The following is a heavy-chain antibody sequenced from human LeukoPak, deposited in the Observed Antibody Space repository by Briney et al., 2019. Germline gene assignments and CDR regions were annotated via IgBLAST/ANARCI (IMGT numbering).Heavy chain of an antibody. CDR1: GYTFTNYY. CDR2: ISPSGGSP. V-gene: IGHV1-46*01. J-gene: IGHJ6*02. Sequence: ASVKVSCKASGYTFTNYYMHWVRQAPGQGLEWMGMISPSGGSPTYAQRFQGRVSITRDTSTSTIYMEVSSLRSEDTAVYYCARGTDYYYYYVMDVWGRGTTVTVSS. CDR3: ARGTDYYYYYVMDV.